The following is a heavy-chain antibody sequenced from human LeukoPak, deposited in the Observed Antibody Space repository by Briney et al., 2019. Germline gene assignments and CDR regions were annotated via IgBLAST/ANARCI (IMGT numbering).Heavy chain of an antibody. D-gene: IGHD6-13*01. J-gene: IGHJ5*02. CDR1: GYSISSGYY. CDR2: IYHSGRT. CDR3: AREGDSSSVEWFDP. V-gene: IGHV4-38-2*02. Sequence: SETLSLTCTVSGYSISSGYYWGWIRQPPGKGLEWIGSIYHSGRTYYNPSLKSRVTISVDTSKNQFSLKLSSVTAADTAVYYCAREGDSSSVEWFDPWGQGTLVTVSS.